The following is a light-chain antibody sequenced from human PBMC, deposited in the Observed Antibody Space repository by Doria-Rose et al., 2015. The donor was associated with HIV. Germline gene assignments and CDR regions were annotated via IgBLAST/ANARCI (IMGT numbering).Light chain of an antibody. CDR2: DGS. Sequence: TQSPGTRSLSPGERATLSCRASQSFSSTYLAWYQQKPGQAPSLLIYDGSTRATGIPDRFGASGSGTDFTLTINRLEPEDFALYYCHQYGTSWTFGQGTKVEI. CDR3: HQYGTSWT. J-gene: IGKJ1*01. V-gene: IGKV3-20*01. CDR1: QSFSSTY.